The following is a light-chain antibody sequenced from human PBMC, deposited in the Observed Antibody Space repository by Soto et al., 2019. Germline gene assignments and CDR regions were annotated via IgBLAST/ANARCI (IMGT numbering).Light chain of an antibody. CDR3: QPYDDYPWT. CDR2: RAS. Sequence: DIQMTQSPSTLSASVGDRVTITCRASQIISPWLAWYQQKPGKAPKLLIYRASSLESGVPARFSGSRSGPDFTLTISSLQPDDFATYYCQPYDDYPWTFGQGTKVEI. CDR1: QIISPW. J-gene: IGKJ1*01. V-gene: IGKV1-5*03.